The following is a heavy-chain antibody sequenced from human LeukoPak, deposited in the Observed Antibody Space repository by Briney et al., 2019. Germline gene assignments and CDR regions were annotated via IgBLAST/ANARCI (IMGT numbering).Heavy chain of an antibody. Sequence: KPSETLSLTCAVYGGSFSGYYWSWIRQPPGKGLEWIGEINHSGSTNYNPSLKSRVTISVDTSKNQFSLKLSSVTAADTAVYYCAREKGGYDSSGYYYADFDYWGQGTLVTVSS. D-gene: IGHD3-22*01. J-gene: IGHJ4*02. CDR3: AREKGGYDSSGYYYADFDY. CDR2: INHSGST. V-gene: IGHV4-34*01. CDR1: GGSFSGYY.